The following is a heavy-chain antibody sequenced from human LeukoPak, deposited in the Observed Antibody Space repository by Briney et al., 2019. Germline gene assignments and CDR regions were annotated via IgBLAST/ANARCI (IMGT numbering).Heavy chain of an antibody. CDR1: GYTFTSYD. Sequence: ASVKVSCKASGYTFTSYDINWVRQATGQGLEWMGWMNPNSGNTGYAQKFQGRVTMTRNTSISTAYMELSSLRSEDTAVYYCARTRYYYDSSGYYRVFDYWGQGTLVTVSS. D-gene: IGHD3-22*01. V-gene: IGHV1-8*01. J-gene: IGHJ4*02. CDR2: MNPNSGNT. CDR3: ARTRYYYDSSGYYRVFDY.